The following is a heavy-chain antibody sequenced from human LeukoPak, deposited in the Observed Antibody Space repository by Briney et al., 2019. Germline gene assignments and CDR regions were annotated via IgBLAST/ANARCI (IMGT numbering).Heavy chain of an antibody. V-gene: IGHV3-23*01. Sequence: GGSLRLSCEASGFTFSSYAMSWVRQAPGKGLEWFSMISGSGGSTHYADSVKGRFTISRDDSKNTLYLQMNSLRAEDTAVYYCAKGGGYCSGGSCYPPRWFDPWGQGTLVTVSS. D-gene: IGHD2-15*01. CDR3: AKGGGYCSGGSCYPPRWFDP. CDR2: ISGSGGST. J-gene: IGHJ5*02. CDR1: GFTFSSYA.